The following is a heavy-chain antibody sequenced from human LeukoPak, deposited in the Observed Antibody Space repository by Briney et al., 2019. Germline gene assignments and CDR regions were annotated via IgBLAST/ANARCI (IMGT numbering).Heavy chain of an antibody. J-gene: IGHJ4*02. Sequence: GGSLRLSCAASGFTFSSYGMHWVRQAPGKGLERAAVIWYDGSNKYYADSVKGRFTISRDNSKNTLYLQMNSLRAEDTAVYYCARASPLYGSGSYLLDYWGQGTLVTVSS. CDR2: IWYDGSNK. CDR3: ARASPLYGSGSYLLDY. D-gene: IGHD3-10*01. CDR1: GFTFSSYG. V-gene: IGHV3-33*01.